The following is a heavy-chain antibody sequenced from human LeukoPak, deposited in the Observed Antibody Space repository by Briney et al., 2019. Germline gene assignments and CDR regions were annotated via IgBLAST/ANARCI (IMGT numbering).Heavy chain of an antibody. Sequence: GGSLRLSCDASGFTFSNFAMHWVRQTPGKGLEWLAFIRYDGGNTYYADSVQGRFTISRDNSHNTLYLQMNSLRPEDTALYFCVRDTPLVGEWFPFDFWGQGTLVTVSS. CDR3: VRDTPLVGEWFPFDF. CDR1: GFTFSNFA. CDR2: IRYDGGNT. J-gene: IGHJ4*02. D-gene: IGHD3-10*01. V-gene: IGHV3-30*02.